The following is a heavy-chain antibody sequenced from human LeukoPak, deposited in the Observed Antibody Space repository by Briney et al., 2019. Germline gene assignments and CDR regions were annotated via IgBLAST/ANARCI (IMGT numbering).Heavy chain of an antibody. CDR2: MNPNSGNT. CDR1: RYTFTSYD. V-gene: IGHV1-8*01. J-gene: IGHJ4*02. Sequence: ASVKVSCKASRYTFTSYDINWVRQSTGQGLEWMGWMNPNSGNTGYAQKFQGRVTMTRNTSISTAHMELSSLRSEDTAVYYCARILPAARRNDWSFIIDNWGQGTLVTVSS. D-gene: IGHD2-2*01. CDR3: ARILPAARRNDWSFIIDN.